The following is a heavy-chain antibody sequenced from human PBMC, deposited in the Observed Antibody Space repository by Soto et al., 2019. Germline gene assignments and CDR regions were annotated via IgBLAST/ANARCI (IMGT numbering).Heavy chain of an antibody. CDR2: ISGTGVSA. D-gene: IGHD5-12*01. V-gene: IGHV3-23*01. CDR1: GFTFSSYA. CDR3: AKPRLVASLIKFVDFAN. Sequence: VQLLESGGGLVQPGGSLRLACEASGFTFSSYAMSWVRQAPGKGLEWAAGISGTGVSAQYADSVKGRFTISIDNSKNTLNLQMDSLRAEDSAVYYCAKPRLVASLIKFVDFANWGQGTLVTVSS. J-gene: IGHJ4*02.